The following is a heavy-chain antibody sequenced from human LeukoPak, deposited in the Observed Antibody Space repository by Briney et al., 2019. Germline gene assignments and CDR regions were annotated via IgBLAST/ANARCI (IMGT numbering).Heavy chain of an antibody. CDR3: ARGRSGLAAAGTYDY. J-gene: IGHJ4*02. D-gene: IGHD6-13*01. Sequence: GASVKVSCKASGYTFTDSYMHWVRQAPGHGLEWMGWINPNSGRTGYAQKFQGRVTMTANTSISTAYMELSSLGFDDTAVYYCARGRSGLAAAGTYDYWGQGTLITVSS. CDR1: GYTFTDSY. CDR2: INPNSGRT. V-gene: IGHV1-8*02.